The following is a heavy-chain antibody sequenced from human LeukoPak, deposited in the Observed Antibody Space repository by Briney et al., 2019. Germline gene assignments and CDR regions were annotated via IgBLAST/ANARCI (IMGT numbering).Heavy chain of an antibody. CDR1: GYTFTSYD. V-gene: IGHV1-8*01. Sequence: GASVKVSCKASGYTFTSYDINWVRQATGQGLEWMGWMNPNSGNTGYAQKFQGRVTMTRNTSISTAYMELSSLRSEDTAVYYCARAPVIAAAGTNWFDPWGQGTLVTVSS. CDR3: ARAPVIAAAGTNWFDP. D-gene: IGHD6-13*01. J-gene: IGHJ5*02. CDR2: MNPNSGNT.